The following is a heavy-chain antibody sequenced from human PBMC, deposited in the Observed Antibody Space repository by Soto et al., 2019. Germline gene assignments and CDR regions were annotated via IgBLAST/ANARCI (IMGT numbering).Heavy chain of an antibody. V-gene: IGHV3-23*01. CDR2: ISGSGGST. D-gene: IGHD5-12*01. CDR3: AKVPIRGYDPYYEEGGDY. J-gene: IGHJ4*02. Sequence: EVQLLESGGGLVQPGGSLRLSCAASGFTFSSYAMSWVRQAPGKGLEWVSAISGSGGSTYYADSVKGRFTISRDNSKNTLYLQMNSLRAEDTAVYYCAKVPIRGYDPYYEEGGDYWGQGTLVTVSS. CDR1: GFTFSSYA.